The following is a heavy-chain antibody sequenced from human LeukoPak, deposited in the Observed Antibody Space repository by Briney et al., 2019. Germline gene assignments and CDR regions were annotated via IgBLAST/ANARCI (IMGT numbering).Heavy chain of an antibody. Sequence: GGSLRLSCAASGFTFSSYSMNWVRQAPGKGLEWVSSISSSSSYIYYADSVKGRFTISRDNAKNSLYLQMNSLRAEDTAVYYCARGVRPGRDFDYWGQGTLVTVSS. CDR2: ISSSSSYI. V-gene: IGHV3-21*01. J-gene: IGHJ4*02. CDR1: GFTFSSYS. CDR3: ARGVRPGRDFDY. D-gene: IGHD1-14*01.